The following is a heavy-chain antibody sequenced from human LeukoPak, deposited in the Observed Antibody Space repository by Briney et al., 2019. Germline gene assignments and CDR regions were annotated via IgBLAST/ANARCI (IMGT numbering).Heavy chain of an antibody. CDR2: IYPGDSDT. Sequence: GESLKISCQGSGYSFTSYWIGWVRQMPGKGLEWMGIIYPGDSDTRYSPSFQGQVTISADKSISTAYLQWSSLKASDTAMYYCARHETYYYGSGSYLSYYYYYMDVWGKGTTVTVSS. CDR3: ARHETYYYGSGSYLSYYYYYMDV. V-gene: IGHV5-51*01. J-gene: IGHJ6*03. CDR1: GYSFTSYW. D-gene: IGHD3-10*01.